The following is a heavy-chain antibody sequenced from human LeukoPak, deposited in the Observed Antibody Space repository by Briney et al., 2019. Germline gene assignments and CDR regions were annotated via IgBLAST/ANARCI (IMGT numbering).Heavy chain of an antibody. D-gene: IGHD2-2*02. Sequence: SVKVSCKVAGYTLTELSMHWVRQAPGKGLEWMGGFDPEDGETIYAQKFQGRVTMTEDTSTDTAYMELSSLRSEDTAVYYCATSAAIDYWYFDLWGRGTLVTVSS. CDR2: FDPEDGET. CDR3: ATSAAIDYWYFDL. J-gene: IGHJ2*01. CDR1: GYTLTELS. V-gene: IGHV1-24*01.